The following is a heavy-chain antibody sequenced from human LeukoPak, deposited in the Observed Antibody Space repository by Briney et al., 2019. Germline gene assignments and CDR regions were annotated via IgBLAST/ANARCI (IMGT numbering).Heavy chain of an antibody. CDR1: GGTFSSYA. Sequence: SVKVSCKASGGTFSSYAISWVRQAPGQGLEWMGGIIPIFGTANYAQKFQGRVTMTEDTSTDTAYMELSSLRSEDTAVYYCATDSSGSYFGWGQGTLVTVSS. CDR3: ATDSSGSYFG. V-gene: IGHV1-69*06. D-gene: IGHD1-26*01. CDR2: IIPIFGTA. J-gene: IGHJ4*02.